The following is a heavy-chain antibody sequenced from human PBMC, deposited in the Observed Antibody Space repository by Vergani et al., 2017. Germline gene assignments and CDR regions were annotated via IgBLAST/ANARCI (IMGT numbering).Heavy chain of an antibody. D-gene: IGHD4-17*01. CDR2: INIGGRT. V-gene: IGHV3-66*02. Sequence: LVESGGGLVQPGGSLRLSCAASSFSVSSHYMTWVRQAPGKGLEWVSTINIGGRTSYADSVKGRLTLTRDDSKNTLHLQMNSLRPEDTAVYYCARGMTTETTDLDGLDIWGQGTMVGVSS. CDR1: SFSVSSHY. J-gene: IGHJ3*02. CDR3: ARGMTTETTDLDGLDI.